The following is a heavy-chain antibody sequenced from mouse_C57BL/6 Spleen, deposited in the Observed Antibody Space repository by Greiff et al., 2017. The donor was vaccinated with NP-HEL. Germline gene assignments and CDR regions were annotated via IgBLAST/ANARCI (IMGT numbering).Heavy chain of an antibody. J-gene: IGHJ3*01. V-gene: IGHV1-76*01. CDR1: GYTFTDYY. CDR2: IYPGSGNT. CDR3: AREGRGSWFAY. Sequence: QVHVKQSGAELVRPGASVKLSCKASGYTFTDYYINWVKQRPGQGLEWIARIYPGSGNTYYNEKFKGKATLTAEKSSSTAYMQLSSLTSEDSAVYFCAREGRGSWFAYWGQGTLVTVSA.